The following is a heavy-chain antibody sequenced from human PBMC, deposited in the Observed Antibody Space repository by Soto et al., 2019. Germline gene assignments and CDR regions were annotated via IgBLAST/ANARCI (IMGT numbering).Heavy chain of an antibody. CDR1: GFTFDDYA. J-gene: IGHJ6*02. Sequence: RLSCAASGFTFDDYAMHWVRQAPGKGLEWVSGISWNSGSIGYADSVKGRFTISRDNAKNSLYLQMNSLRAEDTALYYCAKALDSSGYSSLYYYYGMDVWGQGTTVTVSS. CDR3: AKALDSSGYSSLYYYYGMDV. D-gene: IGHD3-22*01. CDR2: ISWNSGSI. V-gene: IGHV3-9*01.